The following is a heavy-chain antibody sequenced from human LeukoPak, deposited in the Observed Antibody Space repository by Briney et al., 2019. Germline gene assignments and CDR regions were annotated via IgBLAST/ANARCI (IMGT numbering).Heavy chain of an antibody. CDR2: AYYRSKWGS. CDR1: GDSVSSSSAA. CDR3: AREGGVYYYIDV. J-gene: IGHJ6*03. V-gene: IGHV6-1*01. D-gene: IGHD2-8*01. Sequence: SQTLSLTCAISGDSVSSSSAAWHWIRHSPSRGLEWLGRAYYRSKWGSNYAVSVKSRPTIHPDTSKNQFSLQLNSVTPEDTGVYYCAREGGVYYYIDVWGRGTTVTVSS.